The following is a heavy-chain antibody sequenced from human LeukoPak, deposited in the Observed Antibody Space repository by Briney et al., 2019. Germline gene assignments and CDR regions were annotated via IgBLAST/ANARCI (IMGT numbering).Heavy chain of an antibody. D-gene: IGHD3-22*01. V-gene: IGHV4-34*01. Sequence: SETLSLTCPVCVWSFSGYYWSGLGQPPGKGLDWMGGINHSRSTNYNPSLKSRVNISVDTSKNQFSLKLGSVTAPDTAGYYCAGVVFDSSGYEGYYFDYWGQGNLVTVSS. CDR1: VWSFSGYY. J-gene: IGHJ4*02. CDR2: INHSRST. CDR3: AGVVFDSSGYEGYYFDY.